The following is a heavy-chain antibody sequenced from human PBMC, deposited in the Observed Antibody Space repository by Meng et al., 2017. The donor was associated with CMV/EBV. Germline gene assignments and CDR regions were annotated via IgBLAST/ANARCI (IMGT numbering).Heavy chain of an antibody. J-gene: IGHJ5*02. D-gene: IGHD6-13*01. CDR1: GCISSYY. CDR2: IYTSGST. CDR3: ARGKSSSWYRMVKANWFDP. Sequence: GCISSYYGSWIRQPAGKGLEWIGRIYTSGSTNYNPSLKSRDTMSVDTSKNQFSLKLSSVTAADTAVYYCARGKSSSWYRMVKANWFDPWGQGTLVTVSS. V-gene: IGHV4-4*07.